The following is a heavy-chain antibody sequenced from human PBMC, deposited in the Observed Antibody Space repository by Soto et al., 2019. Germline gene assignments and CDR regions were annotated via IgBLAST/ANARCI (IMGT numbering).Heavy chain of an antibody. CDR3: AGTTSLQWYYMDV. CDR1: SYC. D-gene: IGHD1-7*01. Sequence: SYCCSWIRKPPGKGLEWIGYIYYSGSTNYNPSLKSRVTISVDTSKNQFSLKLSSVTPEDTAVYYCAGTTSLQWYYMDVWGKGTTVTVSS. V-gene: IGHV4-59*12. CDR2: IYYSGST. J-gene: IGHJ6*03.